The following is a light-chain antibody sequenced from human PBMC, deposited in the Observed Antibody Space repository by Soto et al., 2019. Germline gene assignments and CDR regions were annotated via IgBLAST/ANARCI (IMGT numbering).Light chain of an antibody. J-gene: IGKJ5*01. CDR3: QQRSKWQIT. CDR2: DAS. CDR1: QSVSSY. Sequence: EIGLTQSPATLPLSPGERATLSCRTSQSVSSYFAWYQQKPGRAPRLLIYDASNRATGIPARFIGSGSGTDFTLTISSLEPEDFAVYYCQQRSKWQITFGQGTRLEIK. V-gene: IGKV3-11*01.